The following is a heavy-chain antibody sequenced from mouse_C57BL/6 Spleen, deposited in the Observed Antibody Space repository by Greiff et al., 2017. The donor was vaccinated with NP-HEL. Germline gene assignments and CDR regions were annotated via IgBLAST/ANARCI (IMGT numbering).Heavy chain of an antibody. CDR3: ARDPY. V-gene: IGHV1-26*01. CDR2: INPNNGGT. J-gene: IGHJ3*01. Sequence: EVQLQQSGPELVKPGASVKISCKASRYTFTDYYMNWVKKSHGKSLEWIGDINPNNGGTSYNQKFKGKATLTVDKSSSTAYMELRSLTSEDSAVYYCARDPYWGQGTLVTVSA. CDR1: RYTFTDYY.